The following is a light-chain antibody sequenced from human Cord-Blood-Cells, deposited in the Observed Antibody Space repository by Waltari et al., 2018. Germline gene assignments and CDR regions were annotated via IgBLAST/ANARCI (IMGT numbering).Light chain of an antibody. V-gene: IGKV1-27*01. J-gene: IGKJ3*01. Sequence: DIQMTQSPSSLSSSVGDRVTITCRASQGIRNYLSWYQQKPGKVPKLRIYAAAPWQSGVPARFSGSGSGTDFTLTISSLQPEDVETYYCQKYNSAPFTFGPGTKVDIK. CDR1: QGIRNY. CDR3: QKYNSAPFT. CDR2: AAA.